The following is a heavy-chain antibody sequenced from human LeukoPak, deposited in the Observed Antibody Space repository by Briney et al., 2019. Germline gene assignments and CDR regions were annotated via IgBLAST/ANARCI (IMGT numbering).Heavy chain of an antibody. Sequence: ASVKVSCKVSGYTLTELSMHWVRQAPGKGLEWMGGFDPEDGETIYAQKFQGRVTMTTDTSTSTAYMELRSLRSDDTAVYYCARGDSSGCFVAWGQGTLVTVSS. CDR1: GYTLTELS. D-gene: IGHD6-19*01. CDR3: ARGDSSGCFVA. CDR2: FDPEDGET. V-gene: IGHV1-24*01. J-gene: IGHJ5*02.